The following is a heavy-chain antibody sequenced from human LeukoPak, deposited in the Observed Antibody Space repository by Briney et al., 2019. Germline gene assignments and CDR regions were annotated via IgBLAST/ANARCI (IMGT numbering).Heavy chain of an antibody. Sequence: ASVKLSCKASGYAFTSYGISCVRQAPGQGLEWMGWISAYNGNTNYAQKLQGRVTMTTDTSTSTAYMELRSLRSDDTAVYYCAREPRYCSGGSCYRPFDYWGQGTLVTVSS. D-gene: IGHD2-15*01. CDR3: AREPRYCSGGSCYRPFDY. V-gene: IGHV1-18*01. CDR2: ISAYNGNT. J-gene: IGHJ4*02. CDR1: GYAFTSYG.